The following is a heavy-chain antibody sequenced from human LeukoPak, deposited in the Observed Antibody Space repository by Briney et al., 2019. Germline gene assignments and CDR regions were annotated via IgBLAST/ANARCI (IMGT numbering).Heavy chain of an antibody. J-gene: IGHJ4*02. Sequence: GGSLRLSCAASGFTFSSYEMNWVRQAPGKGLEWVSYISSSGSTIYYADSVKGRFTISRDNAKDSLYLQMNSLRAEDTAVYYCARDSYSGYDYWGQGTLVTVSS. CDR1: GFTFSSYE. V-gene: IGHV3-48*03. CDR2: ISSSGSTI. D-gene: IGHD5-12*01. CDR3: ARDSYSGYDY.